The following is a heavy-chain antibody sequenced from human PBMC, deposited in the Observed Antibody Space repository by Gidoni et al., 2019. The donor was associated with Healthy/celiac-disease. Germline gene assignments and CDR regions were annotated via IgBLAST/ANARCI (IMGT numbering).Heavy chain of an antibody. V-gene: IGHV1-69*04. D-gene: IGHD1-26*01. CDR2: IIPILGIA. CDR3: TQGGELLTWFDY. CDR1: GGTFSSYA. Sequence: QVQLVQSGAEVKKPGSSVKVSCKASGGTFSSYAISWVRQAPGQGLEWMGRIIPILGIANYAQKFQGRVTITADKSTSTAYMELSSLRSEDTAVYYCTQGGELLTWFDYWGQGTLVTVSS. J-gene: IGHJ4*02.